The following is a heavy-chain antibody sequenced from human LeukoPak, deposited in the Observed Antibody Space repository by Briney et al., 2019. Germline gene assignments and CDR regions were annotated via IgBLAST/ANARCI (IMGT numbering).Heavy chain of an antibody. Sequence: SETLSLTCTVSGGSISSSSYYWGWIRQPPGKGLEWIGSIYYSGSTYYNPSLKSRVTISVDTSKNQFSLKLSSVTAADTAVYYCAAYYDFWSGYYAQSGVDYWGQGTLVTVSS. J-gene: IGHJ4*02. CDR3: AAYYDFWSGYYAQSGVDY. CDR2: IYYSGST. CDR1: GGSISSSSYY. D-gene: IGHD3-3*01. V-gene: IGHV4-39*07.